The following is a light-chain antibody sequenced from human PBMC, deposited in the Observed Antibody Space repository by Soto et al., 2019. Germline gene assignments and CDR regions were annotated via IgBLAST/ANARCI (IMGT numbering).Light chain of an antibody. Sequence: QLVLTQPPSASGSPGQSVIISCTGTSSDIGAYIYVSWYQQHPGKAPKLMIYEFSKRPSGVPDRFSGSKSGNTASLTVSGLQAEDEANYYCSTYAGSNNHVIFGGGTKLTVL. CDR1: SSDIGAYIY. CDR2: EFS. V-gene: IGLV2-8*01. J-gene: IGLJ2*01. CDR3: STYAGSNNHVI.